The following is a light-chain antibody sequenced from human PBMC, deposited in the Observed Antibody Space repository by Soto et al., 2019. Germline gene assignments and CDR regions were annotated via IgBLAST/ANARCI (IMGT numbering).Light chain of an antibody. CDR2: GTS. J-gene: IGKJ4*02. CDR3: QQSYSTPLT. CDR1: QSVSSD. V-gene: IGKV3-15*01. Sequence: EIEMAQSPSTLSASPGERATIACRASQSVSSDLTWYQQKPGQAPRLLIYGTSSLDSGIPARFGGSGSGADFTLTISSLEPEDFAVYYCQQSYSTPLTFGGGTKVDIK.